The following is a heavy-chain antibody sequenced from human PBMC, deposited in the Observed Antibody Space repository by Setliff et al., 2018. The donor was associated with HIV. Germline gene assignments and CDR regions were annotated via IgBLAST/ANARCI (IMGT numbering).Heavy chain of an antibody. V-gene: IGHV4-34*01. CDR3: ARQSGHRYGTYYYFYYVDV. J-gene: IGHJ6*03. Sequence: SETLSLTCAVYGGSFSGYYWNWSRQPPGKGLEWIGSIYYSGSTYYNPSLKSRVTISVDTSKNQLSLRLSSVTAADTAVYYCARQSGHRYGTYYYFYYVDVWGKGTTVTVSS. D-gene: IGHD5-18*01. CDR1: GGSFSGYY. CDR2: IYYSGST.